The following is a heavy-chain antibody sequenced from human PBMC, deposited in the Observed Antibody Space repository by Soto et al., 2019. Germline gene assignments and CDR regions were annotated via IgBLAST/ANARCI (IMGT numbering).Heavy chain of an antibody. CDR1: GFTFSSYS. Sequence: PGGSLRLSCAASGFTFSSYSMNWVRQAPGKGLEWVSSISSSSSYIYYADSVKGRFAISRDNAKNSLYLQMNSLRAEDTAVYYCARHYYDSSGYQQPHPAYYGMDVWGQGTTVTVSS. D-gene: IGHD3-22*01. J-gene: IGHJ6*02. CDR2: ISSSSSYI. V-gene: IGHV3-21*01. CDR3: ARHYYDSSGYQQPHPAYYGMDV.